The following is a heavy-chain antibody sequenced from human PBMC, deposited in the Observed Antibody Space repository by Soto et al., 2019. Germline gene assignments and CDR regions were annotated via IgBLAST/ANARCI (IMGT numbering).Heavy chain of an antibody. J-gene: IGHJ2*01. V-gene: IGHV3-33*01. D-gene: IGHD1-1*01. CDR1: WCTCINYG. Sequence: LRHRWAAAWCTCINYGVHRIRQDPSKGLEWVAVIWYDGSNKYYADSVKGRFTISRDNSKNTLYLQMNSLRAEDTAVYYFVIDGKDRIRDGYTGSASRRKRSSDL. CDR2: IWYDGSNK. CDR3: VIDGKDRIRDGYTGSASRRKRSSDL.